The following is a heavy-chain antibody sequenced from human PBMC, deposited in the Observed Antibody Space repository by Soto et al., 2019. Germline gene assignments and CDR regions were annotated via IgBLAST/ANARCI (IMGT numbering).Heavy chain of an antibody. Sequence: QVQLVESGGGLVKPGGSLRLSCAASGFTFSDYYMSWIRQAPGKGLEWVSYISSSSSYTNYADSVKGRFTISRDNAKNSRYLQMNSLRAEDTAVYYCARDSGSDWYFDLWGRGTLVTVSS. D-gene: IGHD3-10*01. V-gene: IGHV3-11*05. J-gene: IGHJ2*01. CDR2: ISSSSSYT. CDR1: GFTFSDYY. CDR3: ARDSGSDWYFDL.